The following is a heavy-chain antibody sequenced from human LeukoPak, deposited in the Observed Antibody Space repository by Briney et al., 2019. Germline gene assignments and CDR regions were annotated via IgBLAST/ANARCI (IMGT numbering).Heavy chain of an antibody. D-gene: IGHD2-2*01. Sequence: GASVKVSCKASGYTFTSYGFSWVRQAPGQGLEWMGWISAYNGNTNSAQKFQSRVTLTTDTSTSTAYMELRSLRVDDTAVYYCARDLGQLLFDYWGQGTLVTVSS. J-gene: IGHJ4*02. CDR2: ISAYNGNT. CDR1: GYTFTSYG. V-gene: IGHV1-18*01. CDR3: ARDLGQLLFDY.